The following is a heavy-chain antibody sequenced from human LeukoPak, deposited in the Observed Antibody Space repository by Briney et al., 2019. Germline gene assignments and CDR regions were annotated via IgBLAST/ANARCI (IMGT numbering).Heavy chain of an antibody. CDR3: ARGIWSTTVTAYYLDY. Sequence: GGSLRLPCAASGFTFSSYAMHWVRQAPGKGLEWVAVISYDGSNKYHADSVKGRFTISRDNAKKSLYLQMNRLRAEDTAVYYCARGIWSTTVTAYYLDYWGQGTLVTVSS. V-gene: IGHV3-30*04. D-gene: IGHD4-17*01. J-gene: IGHJ4*02. CDR2: ISYDGSNK. CDR1: GFTFSSYA.